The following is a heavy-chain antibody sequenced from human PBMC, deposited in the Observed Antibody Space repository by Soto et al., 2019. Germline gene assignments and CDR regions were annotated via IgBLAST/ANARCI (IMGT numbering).Heavy chain of an antibody. V-gene: IGHV1-69*02. CDR3: AKSLLFVDHAYMDV. CDR2: IIPIQGKA. Sequence: SVKVSCKASGGSFISYSFTWVRQAPGQGLEWMGRIIPIQGKANYALKFQDRVTITADRSTRTAYMELRSLRPEDTAVYYCAKSLLFVDHAYMDVWGKGTKVTVSS. J-gene: IGHJ6*03. D-gene: IGHD2-21*01. CDR1: GGSFISYS.